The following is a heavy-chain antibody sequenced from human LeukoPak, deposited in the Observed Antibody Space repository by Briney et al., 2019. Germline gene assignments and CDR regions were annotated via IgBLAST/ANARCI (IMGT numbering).Heavy chain of an antibody. Sequence: ASVKVSCKASGGTFSSYAVSWVRQAPGQGLEWMGGIIPIFGTANYAQKFQGRFTITADESTSTAYMELSSLRSEDTAVYYCATDYGDHDAFDIWGQGTMVTVSS. V-gene: IGHV1-69*13. CDR2: IIPIFGTA. CDR3: ATDYGDHDAFDI. D-gene: IGHD4-17*01. J-gene: IGHJ3*02. CDR1: GGTFSSYA.